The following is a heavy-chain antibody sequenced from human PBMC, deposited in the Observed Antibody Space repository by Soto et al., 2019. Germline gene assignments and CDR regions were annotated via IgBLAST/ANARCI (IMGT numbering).Heavy chain of an antibody. CDR1: DGSISSSRCY. V-gene: IGHV4-39*01. CDR2: FYYSGST. J-gene: IGHJ4*02. CDR3: ARQGVDGTVPGSGSFDY. D-gene: IGHD3-10*01. Sequence: QLQLQESGPGLVKPSETLSLTCTVSDGSISSSRCYWVWIRQPPGKGLEWIGSFYYSGSTYYNPSLKSRVTISLDTSEKQFSLKLSSVTAADTAVYYCARQGVDGTVPGSGSFDYCGQGTLVTVSS.